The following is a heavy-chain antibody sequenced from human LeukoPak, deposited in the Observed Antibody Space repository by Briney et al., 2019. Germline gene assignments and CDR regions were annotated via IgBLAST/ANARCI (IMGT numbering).Heavy chain of an antibody. J-gene: IGHJ5*02. CDR2: ISGSGGST. CDR1: RFTFSSYA. CDR3: AKDRDCSSTSCLGWFDP. V-gene: IGHV3-23*01. Sequence: GASLRLSCAASRFTFSSYAMSGVRQAPGKGLEWVSAISGSGGSTYYADSVKGRFTISRDNSKNTLYLQMNSLRAEDTAIYYCAKDRDCSSTSCLGWFDPWGQGTLVTVSS. D-gene: IGHD2-2*01.